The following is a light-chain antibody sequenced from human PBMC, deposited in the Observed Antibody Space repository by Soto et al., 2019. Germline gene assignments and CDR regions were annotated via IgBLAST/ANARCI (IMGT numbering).Light chain of an antibody. Sequence: IRMTQSPCSFAESKGDRGTITFLASQCIGNDLGWYQQKQGTANKSMIYAAYSLQSGVQSRFSGSGSGTEFTLTIRSMQPEDFATYYCLKHHSSQWKCGNGTTGDIK. CDR1: QCIGND. J-gene: IGKJ1*01. CDR2: AAY. V-gene: IGKV1-17*01. CDR3: LKHHSSQWK.